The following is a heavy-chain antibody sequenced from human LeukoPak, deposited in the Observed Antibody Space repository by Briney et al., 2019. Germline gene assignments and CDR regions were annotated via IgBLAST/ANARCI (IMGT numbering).Heavy chain of an antibody. J-gene: IGHJ4*02. Sequence: GASVKVSCKTSGYTFTSYDINWVRQATGQGLEWMGWMNPNSGNTGYAQKFQGRVTITRDTSISTAYMELSSLRSEDTALYYCARGGSGNSGFDYWGQGTLVTVSS. D-gene: IGHD4-23*01. V-gene: IGHV1-8*03. CDR1: GYTFTSYD. CDR3: ARGGSGNSGFDY. CDR2: MNPNSGNT.